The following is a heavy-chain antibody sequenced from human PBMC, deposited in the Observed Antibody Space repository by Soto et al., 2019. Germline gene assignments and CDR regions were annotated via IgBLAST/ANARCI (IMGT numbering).Heavy chain of an antibody. D-gene: IGHD1-26*01. V-gene: IGHV1-69*13. J-gene: IGHJ3*02. Sequence: ASVKVSCKASGGTFSSYAISWVRQAPGQGLEWMGGIIPILGSASYAQKFQDRVTITADESTTTTYMELSSLRSEDAAVYYCASRERVDAFHIWGQGTLVTVSS. CDR2: IIPILGSA. CDR1: GGTFSSYA. CDR3: ASRERVDAFHI.